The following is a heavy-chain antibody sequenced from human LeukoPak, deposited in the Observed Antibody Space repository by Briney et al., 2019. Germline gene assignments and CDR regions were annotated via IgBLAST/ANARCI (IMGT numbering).Heavy chain of an antibody. CDR3: AKRTRGGNEGRAFDD. CDR2: ISDVGGIT. D-gene: IGHD5-12*01. CDR1: GFTFSNSA. Sequence: GGSLRLSCAASGFTFSNSAMYWVRQAPGKGLEWVSGISDVGGITYHADSVKGRFTISRDNSKNTLYLQMNRLRAEDTAIYYCAKRTRGGNEGRAFDDWGQGTQVTVSS. J-gene: IGHJ4*02. V-gene: IGHV3-23*01.